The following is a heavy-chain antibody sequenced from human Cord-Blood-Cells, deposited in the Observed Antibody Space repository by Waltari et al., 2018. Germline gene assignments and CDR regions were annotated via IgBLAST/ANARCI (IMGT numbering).Heavy chain of an antibody. V-gene: IGHV1-2*04. Sequence: QVQLVQSGAEVKKPGASVKVSCKASGYTFTGYYMHWVRQAPGQGLEWMGWSNPNSGGTNYAQKFQGWVTMTRDTSISTAYMELSRLRSDDTAVYYCARARADGDYYYFDYWGQGTLVTVSS. CDR3: ARARADGDYYYFDY. D-gene: IGHD4-17*01. J-gene: IGHJ4*02. CDR2: SNPNSGGT. CDR1: GYTFTGYY.